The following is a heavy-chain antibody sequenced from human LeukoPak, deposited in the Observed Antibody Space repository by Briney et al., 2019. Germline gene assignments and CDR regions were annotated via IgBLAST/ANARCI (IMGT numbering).Heavy chain of an antibody. CDR3: ARTATITMVRGFGWFDP. J-gene: IGHJ5*02. CDR1: GYTFTAYY. V-gene: IGHV1-2*02. D-gene: IGHD3-10*01. Sequence: EASVKVSCKASGYTFTAYYIHWVRQAPGQGLEWMGWINPNSGGTNYAQKFQGRVTMTRDTSIGTAYMELSRLRSDDTAVYYCARTATITMVRGFGWFDPWGQGTLVTVSS. CDR2: INPNSGGT.